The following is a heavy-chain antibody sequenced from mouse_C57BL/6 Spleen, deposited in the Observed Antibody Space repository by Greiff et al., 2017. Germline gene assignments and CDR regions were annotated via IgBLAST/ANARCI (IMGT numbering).Heavy chain of an antibody. CDR2: ISDGGSYT. V-gene: IGHV5-4*01. CDR1: GFTFSSYA. CDR3: ARDGSFDY. Sequence: EVMLVESGGGLVKPGGSLKLSCAASGFTFSSYAMSWVRQTPEKRLEWVATISDGGSYTYYPDNVKGRFTISRDNAKNNLYLQMSHLKSEDTAMYYCARDGSFDYWGQGTTLTVSS. J-gene: IGHJ2*01.